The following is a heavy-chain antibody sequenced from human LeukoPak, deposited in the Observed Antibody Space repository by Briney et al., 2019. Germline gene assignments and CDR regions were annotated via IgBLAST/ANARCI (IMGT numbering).Heavy chain of an antibody. CDR1: GGSFSGYY. Sequence: SETLSLTCAVYGGSFSGYYWSWIRQPPGKGLEWIGEINHSGSTNYNPSLKNRVTISVDTSKNQFSLKLSSVTAADTSVYYCASGRGIAAAGKVSGWFDPWGQGTLVTVSS. J-gene: IGHJ5*02. D-gene: IGHD6-13*01. V-gene: IGHV4-34*01. CDR3: ASGRGIAAAGKVSGWFDP. CDR2: INHSGST.